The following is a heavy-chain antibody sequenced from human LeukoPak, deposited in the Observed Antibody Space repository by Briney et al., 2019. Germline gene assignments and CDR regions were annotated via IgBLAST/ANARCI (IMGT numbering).Heavy chain of an antibody. CDR2: ISSSSSYI. J-gene: IGHJ4*02. CDR3: ARGGAVAPKFNFDY. CDR1: GFTFSSYS. D-gene: IGHD6-19*01. V-gene: IGHV3-21*01. Sequence: GGSLRLSCAASGFTFSSYSMNCVRQAPGKGREWVSSISSSSSYIYYADSVKGGFTISRDNAKNSLYLQMNSLRAEDTAVYYCARGGAVAPKFNFDYWGQGTLVTVSS.